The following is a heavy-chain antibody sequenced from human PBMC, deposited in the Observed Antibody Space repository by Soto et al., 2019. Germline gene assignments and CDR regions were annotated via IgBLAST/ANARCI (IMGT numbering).Heavy chain of an antibody. CDR2: IYYSGST. CDR1: GGSISSYY. V-gene: IGHV4-59*01. J-gene: IGHJ6*02. Sequence: SETLSLTCAVSGGSISSYYWSWIRQPPGKGLEWIGYIYYSGSTNYNPSLKSRVTISVDTSKNQFSLKLSSVTAADTVVYYCARVGYSYGYVYYYGMDVWGQGTTVTVSS. D-gene: IGHD5-18*01. CDR3: ARVGYSYGYVYYYGMDV.